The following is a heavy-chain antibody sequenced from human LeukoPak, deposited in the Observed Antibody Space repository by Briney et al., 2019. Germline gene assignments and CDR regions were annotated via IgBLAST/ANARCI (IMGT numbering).Heavy chain of an antibody. CDR2: ISHDGSNK. D-gene: IGHD4-4*01. CDR1: GFTFSSYA. J-gene: IGHJ4*02. CDR3: ARTTSKRLPFDY. Sequence: PGGSLRLSCAASGFTFSSYAMPWVRQAPGKGLEWVAVISHDGSNKYYADSVKGRFTISRDNSKNTLYLQMNSLRAEDTAVYYCARTTSKRLPFDYWGQGTLVTVSS. V-gene: IGHV3-30-3*01.